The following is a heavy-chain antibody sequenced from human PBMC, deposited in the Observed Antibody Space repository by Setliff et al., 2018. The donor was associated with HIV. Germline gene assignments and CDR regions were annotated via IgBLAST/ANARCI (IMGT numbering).Heavy chain of an antibody. V-gene: IGHV4-61*02. Sequence: SETLSLTCTVSGGSISSGGFYWYWIRQPAGKGLEWIGRIYTSGTTNYNPSLKSRVTISMDTSKSQFSLRLTSVTAADTAVYYCAGQDIGAVPALGAFDIWSQGTMVTVSS. CDR3: AGQDIGAVPALGAFDI. J-gene: IGHJ3*02. D-gene: IGHD2-2*01. CDR2: IYTSGTT. CDR1: GGSISSGGFY.